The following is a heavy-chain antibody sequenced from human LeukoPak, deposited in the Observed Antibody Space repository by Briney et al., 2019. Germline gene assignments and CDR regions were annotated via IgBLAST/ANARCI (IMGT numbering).Heavy chain of an antibody. J-gene: IGHJ2*01. Sequence: SETLSLTCTVSSGSISSYYWSWIRQPPGKGLEWIGFIYSSGSTNYNPSLKSRVTISVDTSNNQFSLTLRSVTAADTAVYYCARSSTAVTNWYFDLWGRGTLVTVSS. V-gene: IGHV4-59*08. D-gene: IGHD4-23*01. CDR2: IYSSGST. CDR3: ARSSTAVTNWYFDL. CDR1: SGSISSYY.